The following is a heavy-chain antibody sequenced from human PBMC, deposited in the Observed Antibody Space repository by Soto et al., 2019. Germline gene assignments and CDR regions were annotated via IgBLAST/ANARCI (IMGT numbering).Heavy chain of an antibody. Sequence: PGESLRLSCAASGFTFSDCSMHWVRQAPGKGLEWVASTSYNGNNKYYGDSVKGRFTISRDNSKNTLHLQMITLRPEDTAVYYCAKDIKCEDFTYGYFYYGMDVWGQGTTVTVSS. CDR2: TSYNGNNK. D-gene: IGHD3-10*01. V-gene: IGHV3-30*18. CDR3: AKDIKCEDFTYGYFYYGMDV. J-gene: IGHJ6*02. CDR1: GFTFSDCS.